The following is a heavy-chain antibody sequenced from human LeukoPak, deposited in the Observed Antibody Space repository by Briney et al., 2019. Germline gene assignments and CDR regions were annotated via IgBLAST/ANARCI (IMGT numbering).Heavy chain of an antibody. J-gene: IGHJ5*01. D-gene: IGHD5-18*01. CDR3: ARDVDSSMVTNWFDS. CDR1: GGTFSSYS. CDR2: IIVIFGTP. Sequence: SVKVSCKASGGTFSSYSFSWVRQAPGQGLEWLGGIIVIFGTPNYPQKFHGRVTITADESTSAVYMELSSLRSEDTAMYYCARDVDSSMVTNWFDSWGQGTLVTVSS. V-gene: IGHV1-69*13.